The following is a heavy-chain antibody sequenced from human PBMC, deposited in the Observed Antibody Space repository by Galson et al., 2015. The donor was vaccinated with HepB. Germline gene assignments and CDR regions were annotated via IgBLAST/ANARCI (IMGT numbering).Heavy chain of an antibody. V-gene: IGHV1-69*06. D-gene: IGHD5-12*01. J-gene: IGHJ4*02. Sequence: SVKVSCKASGGTFSSYAISWVRQAPGQGLEWTGGIIPIFGTVNYAQKFQGRVTITADKSTSTAYMELSSLRSEDTAVYYCARVVAQYFDYWSQGTLVTVAS. CDR3: ARVVAQYFDY. CDR2: IIPIFGTV. CDR1: GGTFSSYA.